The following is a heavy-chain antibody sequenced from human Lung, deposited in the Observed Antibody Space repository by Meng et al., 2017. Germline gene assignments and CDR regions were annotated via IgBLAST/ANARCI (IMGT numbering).Heavy chain of an antibody. Sequence: GGSLRLSCAASGFTFSDHYMDWVRQAPGKGLEWVGRTRNKANSYTTEYAASVKGRFTISRDDSKSSLYLQMNSLKTEDTAVYYCASMGATKDYWGQGTLVTVSS. CDR2: TRNKANSYTT. D-gene: IGHD1-26*01. J-gene: IGHJ4*02. V-gene: IGHV3-72*01. CDR3: ASMGATKDY. CDR1: GFTFSDHY.